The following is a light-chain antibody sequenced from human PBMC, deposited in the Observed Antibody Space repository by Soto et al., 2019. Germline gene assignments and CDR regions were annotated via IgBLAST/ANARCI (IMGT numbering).Light chain of an antibody. Sequence: DIVMTQSPDCLAVSLGERATINCKSSQSVLYSSNNKNYLAWYRQKPGQPPKLIIYWASIRESGVPDRISGSGSGTDFTLTISSLQAEDVAVYYCQQYYSTPPYTFGQGTKLEIK. CDR3: QQYYSTPPYT. CDR2: WAS. J-gene: IGKJ2*01. CDR1: QSVLYSSNNKNY. V-gene: IGKV4-1*01.